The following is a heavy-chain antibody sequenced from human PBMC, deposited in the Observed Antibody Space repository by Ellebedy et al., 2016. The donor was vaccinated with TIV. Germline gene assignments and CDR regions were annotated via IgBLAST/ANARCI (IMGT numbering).Heavy chain of an antibody. V-gene: IGHV5-10-1*01. J-gene: IGHJ3*02. CDR2: IDPSDSFS. Sequence: GESLKISCKGSGYSFSSYWISWVRQKPGDVPEWMGRIDPSDSFSNYSPSFEGHVTFSSDKSITTAYLQWSRLKASDTGIYFCTRQRTTIASDAFDIWGQGTVVIVSS. CDR3: TRQRTTIASDAFDI. D-gene: IGHD2/OR15-2a*01. CDR1: GYSFSSYW.